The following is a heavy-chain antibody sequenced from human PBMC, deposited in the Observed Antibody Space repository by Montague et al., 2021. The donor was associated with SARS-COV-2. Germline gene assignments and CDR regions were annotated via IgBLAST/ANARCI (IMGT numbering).Heavy chain of an antibody. CDR1: GFTFSGHA. D-gene: IGHD2-2*01. Sequence: SLRLSCAASGFTFSGHAMSWVRQAPGKGLERVSTITYDSGTTCYADSVKGRFTISRDNSKNTLYLQMNSLRVEDTAVYYCARDCRSSSCTNWGYWGQGTLVTVSS. J-gene: IGHJ4*02. CDR3: ARDCRSSSCTNWGY. V-gene: IGHV3-23*01. CDR2: ITYDSGTT.